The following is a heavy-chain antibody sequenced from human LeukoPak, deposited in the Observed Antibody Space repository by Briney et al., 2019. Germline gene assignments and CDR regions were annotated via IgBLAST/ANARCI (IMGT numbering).Heavy chain of an antibody. Sequence: GGSLRLSCAASGFTVSSNYMSWVRQAPGKGLEWVSVIYSGGSTYYADSVKGRFTISRDNSKNTLYLQMNSLRAEDTAVYYCARSPYSSSWYPFAPWGQGTLVTVSS. CDR2: IYSGGST. J-gene: IGHJ5*02. D-gene: IGHD6-13*01. V-gene: IGHV3-53*01. CDR1: GFTVSSNY. CDR3: ARSPYSSSWYPFAP.